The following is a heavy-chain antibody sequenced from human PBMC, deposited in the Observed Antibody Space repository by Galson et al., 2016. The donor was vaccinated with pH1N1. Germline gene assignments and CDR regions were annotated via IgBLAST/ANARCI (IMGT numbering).Heavy chain of an antibody. CDR2: ISGSGIST. J-gene: IGHJ4*02. V-gene: IGHV3-23*01. CDR1: GFTFNNYA. CDR3: AKDRNRIVALQGYFDS. Sequence: SLRLSCAASGFTFNNYAMFWVRQAPGKGLEWVSSISGSGISTYYADSVKGRFTISRDNSKTTLYLQMNSLRAEDTALYYCAKDRNRIVALQGYFDSWGQGSLVTVSS. D-gene: IGHD6-13*01.